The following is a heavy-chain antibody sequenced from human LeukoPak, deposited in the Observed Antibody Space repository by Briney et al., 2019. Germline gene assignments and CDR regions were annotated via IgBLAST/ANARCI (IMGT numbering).Heavy chain of an antibody. CDR2: IYSSGGT. D-gene: IGHD3-10*01. CDR3: AKDSSGPRD. V-gene: IGHV3-66*01. CDR1: GFTVSSNY. Sequence: GGSLRLSCAASGFTVSSNYMSWVRQAPGKGLEWVSVIYSSGGTYYADSVKGRFTISRDSSKNTLYLQVNSLRADDTAVYYCAKDSSGPRDWGQGTPVTVSS. J-gene: IGHJ4*02.